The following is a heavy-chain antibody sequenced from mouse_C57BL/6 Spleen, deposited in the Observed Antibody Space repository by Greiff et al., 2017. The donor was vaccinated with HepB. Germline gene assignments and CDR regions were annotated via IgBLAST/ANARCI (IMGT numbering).Heavy chain of an antibody. V-gene: IGHV14-3*01. CDR1: GFNIKNTY. CDR3: AALWLRRAWFAY. D-gene: IGHD2-2*01. Sequence: VQLKESVAELVRPGASVKLSCTASGFNIKNTYMHWVKQRPEQGLEWIGRIDPANGNTKYAPKFQGKATITADTSSNTAYLQLSSLTSEDTAIYYCAALWLRRAWFAYWGQGTLVTVSA. J-gene: IGHJ3*01. CDR2: IDPANGNT.